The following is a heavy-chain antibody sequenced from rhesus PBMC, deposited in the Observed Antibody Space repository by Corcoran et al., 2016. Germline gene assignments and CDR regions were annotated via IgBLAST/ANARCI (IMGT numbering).Heavy chain of an antibody. CDR3: ARDRYYYSGSYYLD. V-gene: IGHV4-173*01. CDR2: ISGVGGGT. CDR1: GGSISSNY. D-gene: IGHD3-16*01. J-gene: IGHJ4*01. Sequence: QLQLQESGPGLVKPSETLSLTCAVSGGSISSNYWSWIRQPPGKGLEWIGRISGVGGGTYYNPALRMRVTISTDTSKNQFSLKLSSVAAADTAVYYCARDRYYYSGSYYLDWGQGVLVTVSS.